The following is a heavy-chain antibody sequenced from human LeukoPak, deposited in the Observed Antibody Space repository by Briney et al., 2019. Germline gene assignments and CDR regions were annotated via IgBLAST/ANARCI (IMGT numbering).Heavy chain of an antibody. D-gene: IGHD4-17*01. CDR1: GFSFSSYW. CDR2: IQQDGSGK. Sequence: PGGSLRLSCEASGFSFSSYWMIWVRQAPGKGLEWVGNIQQDGSGKEYVDAVKGRFTISRDNAKNSLYLQMNSLRAEDTAVYYCARAKRSVYDAFDIWGQGTMVTVSS. J-gene: IGHJ3*02. CDR3: ARAKRSVYDAFDI. V-gene: IGHV3-7*03.